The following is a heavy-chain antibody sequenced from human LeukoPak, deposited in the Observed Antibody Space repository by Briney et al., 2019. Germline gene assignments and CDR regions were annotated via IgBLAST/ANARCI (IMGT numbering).Heavy chain of an antibody. CDR2: IIPILGIA. CDR3: ARDLRRGYSPSGY. V-gene: IGHV1-69*04. CDR1: GGTFSSYA. J-gene: IGHJ4*02. Sequence: GASVKVSCKASGGTFSSYAISWVRQAPGQGLEWKGRIIPILGIANYAQKFQGRVTITADKSTSTAYMELSSLRSEDTAVYYCARDLRRGYSPSGYWGQGTLVTVSS. D-gene: IGHD6-13*01.